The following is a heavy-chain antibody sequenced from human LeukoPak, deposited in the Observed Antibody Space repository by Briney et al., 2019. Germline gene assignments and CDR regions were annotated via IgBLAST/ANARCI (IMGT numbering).Heavy chain of an antibody. V-gene: IGHV1-46*01. CDR1: GYTLTELS. CDR2: INPSGGST. Sequence: ASVKVSCKVSGYTLTELSMHWVRQAPGQGLEWMGIINPSGGSTSYAQKFQGRVTMTRDTSTSTVYMELSSLRSEDTAVYYCARSVAARHPIFDYWGQGTLVTVSS. D-gene: IGHD6-6*01. CDR3: ARSVAARHPIFDY. J-gene: IGHJ4*02.